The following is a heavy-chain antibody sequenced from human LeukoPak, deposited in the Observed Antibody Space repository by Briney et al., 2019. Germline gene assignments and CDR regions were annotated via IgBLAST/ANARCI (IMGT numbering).Heavy chain of an antibody. V-gene: IGHV4-34*01. CDR2: INHSGST. CDR3: ARGPGRVPAAMPLDY. J-gene: IGHJ4*02. CDR1: GGSFSGYY. Sequence: SQTLSLTCAVYGGSFSGYYWSWIRQPPGKGLGRIGEINHSGSTNYNPSLKSRVTISVDTSKNQFSLKLSSVTAADTAVYYCARGPGRVPAAMPLDYWGQGTLVTVSS. D-gene: IGHD2-2*01.